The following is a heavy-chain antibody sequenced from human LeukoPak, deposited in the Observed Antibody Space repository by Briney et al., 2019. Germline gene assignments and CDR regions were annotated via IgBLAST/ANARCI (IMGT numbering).Heavy chain of an antibody. D-gene: IGHD4-17*01. CDR3: ARGLATVTYYYYYYMDV. V-gene: IGHV1-18*01. CDR2: ISAYNGNT. J-gene: IGHJ6*03. CDR1: GYTFTSYG. Sequence: GASVKVSCKASGYTFTSYGISWVRQAPGQGLEWMGWISAYNGNTNYAQKLQGGVTMTTDTSTSTAYMGLRSLRSDDTAVYYCARGLATVTYYYYYYMDVWGKGTTVTVSS.